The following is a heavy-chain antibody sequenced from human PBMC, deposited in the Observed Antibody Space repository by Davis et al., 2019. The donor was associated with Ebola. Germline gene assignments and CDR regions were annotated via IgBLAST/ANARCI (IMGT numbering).Heavy chain of an antibody. J-gene: IGHJ3*02. Sequence: GESLKILCSASGITLSSYGLHWVRQAPGKGLEWVAVISYDGSNKYYADSVKGRFTISRDNSKNTLYLQMNSLRAEDTAVYYCARDDIAAPAAFAIWGQGTMVTVSS. CDR3: ARDDIAAPAAFAI. D-gene: IGHD6-13*01. CDR1: GITLSSYG. CDR2: ISYDGSNK. V-gene: IGHV3-30*03.